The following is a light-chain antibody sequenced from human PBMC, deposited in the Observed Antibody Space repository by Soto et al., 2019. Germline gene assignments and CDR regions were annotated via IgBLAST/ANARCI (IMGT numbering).Light chain of an antibody. Sequence: EVGLTQSAAALSVYKGERATLACRAGQSVSSNLSWYQQKPGQAPRLLIYGASTRATGIPARVSGSGSGTEFTLTIISLQAEDFTVYYCQQHTNWLRPFGQGTKVDTK. CDR1: QSVSSN. V-gene: IGKV3-15*01. CDR3: QQHTNWLRP. CDR2: GAS. J-gene: IGKJ1*01.